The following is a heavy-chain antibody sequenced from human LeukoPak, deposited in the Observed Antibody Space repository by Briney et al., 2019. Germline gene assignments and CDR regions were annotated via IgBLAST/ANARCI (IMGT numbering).Heavy chain of an antibody. CDR1: GGTFSSYA. V-gene: IGHV1-69*01. CDR2: IIPIFGTA. J-gene: IGHJ4*02. Sequence: GSSVEVSCKASGGTFSSYAISWVRQAPGQGLEWMGGIIPIFGTANYAQKFQGRVTITADESTSTAYMELSSLRSEDTAVYYCARVNDYVWGSYRYFDYWGQGTLVTVSS. CDR3: ARVNDYVWGSYRYFDY. D-gene: IGHD3-16*02.